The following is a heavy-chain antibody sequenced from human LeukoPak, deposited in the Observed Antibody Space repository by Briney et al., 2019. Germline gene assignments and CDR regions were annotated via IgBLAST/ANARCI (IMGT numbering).Heavy chain of an antibody. CDR2: IYYSGSA. D-gene: IGHD2-2*01. Sequence: SQTLSLTCTVSGGSISSGGYYWSWIRQHPGKGLEWIGYIYYSGSAYYNPSLKSRVTISVDTSKNQFSLKLSSVTAADTAVYYCARGRGVVPAAIASYGMDVWGKGTTVTVSS. V-gene: IGHV4-31*03. CDR1: GGSISSGGYY. CDR3: ARGRGVVPAAIASYGMDV. J-gene: IGHJ6*04.